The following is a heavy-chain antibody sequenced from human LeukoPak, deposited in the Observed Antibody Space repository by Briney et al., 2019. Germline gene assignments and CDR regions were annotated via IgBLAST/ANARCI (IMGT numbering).Heavy chain of an antibody. J-gene: IGHJ6*03. CDR2: INSDGSST. CDR3: ARVGSPINYYYYYYMDV. V-gene: IGHV3-74*01. D-gene: IGHD6-13*01. Sequence: GGSLRPSCAASGFTFSSYWMHWVRQAPGKGLVWVSRINSDGSSTSYADSVKGRFTISRDNAKNTLYLQMNSLRAEDTAVYYCARVGSPINYYYYYYMDVWGKGTTVTVSS. CDR1: GFTFSSYW.